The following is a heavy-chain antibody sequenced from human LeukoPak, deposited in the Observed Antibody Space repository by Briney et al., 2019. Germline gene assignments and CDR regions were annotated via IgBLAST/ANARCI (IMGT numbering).Heavy chain of an antibody. CDR2: ISSSGSTI. CDR3: AREGSYFSWGNDY. V-gene: IGHV3-48*04. D-gene: IGHD1-26*01. Sequence: GGSLRLSCAASGFTFSSYWMSWVRQAPGKGLEWVSYISSSGSTIYYADSVKGRFTISRDNAKNSLYLQMNSLRAEDTAVYYCAREGSYFSWGNDYWGQGTLVTVSS. J-gene: IGHJ4*02. CDR1: GFTFSSYW.